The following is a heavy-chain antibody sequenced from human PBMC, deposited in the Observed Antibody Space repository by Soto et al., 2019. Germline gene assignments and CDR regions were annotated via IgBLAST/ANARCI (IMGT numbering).Heavy chain of an antibody. CDR1: GGSFSGYY. D-gene: IGHD3-3*02. CDR3: ARVKAHFLSGYYRGYFDY. CDR2: INHSGST. Sequence: QVQLQQWGAGLLKPSETLSLTCAVYGGSFSGYYWSWIRQPPGKGLEWIGEINHSGSTNYNPSLKVRIIISVDASKNQCSLKLSSVTAADTAVYYCARVKAHFLSGYYRGYFDYWGQGTLVTVSS. J-gene: IGHJ4*02. V-gene: IGHV4-34*01.